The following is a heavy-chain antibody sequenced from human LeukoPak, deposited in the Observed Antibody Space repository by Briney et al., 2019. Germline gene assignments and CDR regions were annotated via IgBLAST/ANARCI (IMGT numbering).Heavy chain of an antibody. Sequence: GGSLRLSCAASGFTFSSCATSWVRQAPGKGLEWVSTISSSGGTTYYADSVKGRFTISRDNSKSTLSLQMNSLRAEDTAIYYCATYRQVLLPFESWGQGTLVTVSS. D-gene: IGHD2-8*02. V-gene: IGHV3-23*01. J-gene: IGHJ4*02. CDR2: ISSSGGTT. CDR3: ATYRQVLLPFES. CDR1: GFTFSSCA.